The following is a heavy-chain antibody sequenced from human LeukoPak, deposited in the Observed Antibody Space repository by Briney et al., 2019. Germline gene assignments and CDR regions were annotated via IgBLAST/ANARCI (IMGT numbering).Heavy chain of an antibody. J-gene: IGHJ4*02. CDR1: GFTFSNYA. D-gene: IGHD1-26*01. Sequence: GGSLRLSCLPSGFTFSNYAMTWVRQAPGKVLEWVSSISGSGGTSYYADSVKGRFTISRDNVKNPLFLQMNSLRAEDTAVYYCARDSGTYAFSYWGQGTLVTVSS. V-gene: IGHV3-21*06. CDR2: ISGSGGTS. CDR3: ARDSGTYAFSY.